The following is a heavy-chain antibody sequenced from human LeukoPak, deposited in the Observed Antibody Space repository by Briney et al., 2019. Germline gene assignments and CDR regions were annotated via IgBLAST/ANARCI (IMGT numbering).Heavy chain of an antibody. D-gene: IGHD2-15*01. CDR3: ARDSGLWSSEYYFDY. CDR1: GLTFSGYS. J-gene: IGHJ4*02. CDR2: ISTSSSYI. Sequence: GGSLRLSCAASGLTFSGYSMNWVRQAPGKGLEWVSSISTSSSYIYYADSVKGRFTISRDNAKNSLYLQMNSLRAEDTAVYYCARDSGLWSSEYYFDYWGQGTLVTVSS. V-gene: IGHV3-21*01.